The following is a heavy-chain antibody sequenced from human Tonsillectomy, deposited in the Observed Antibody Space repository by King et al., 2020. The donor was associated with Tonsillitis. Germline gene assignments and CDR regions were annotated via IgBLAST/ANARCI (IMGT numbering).Heavy chain of an antibody. J-gene: IGHJ6*02. CDR1: GFTFSSYG. Sequence: VQLVESGGGVVQPGGSLRLSCVASGFTFSSYGMHWVRQAPGKGLEWVAFIRYHGSNKYYVDSVKGRFTISRDNSKNTLYLQMNSLRAEDTAVYFCAKGDAFASPSEDYAMDVWGQGSTVTVSS. D-gene: IGHD2-21*01. CDR3: AKGDAFASPSEDYAMDV. CDR2: IRYHGSNK. V-gene: IGHV3-30*02.